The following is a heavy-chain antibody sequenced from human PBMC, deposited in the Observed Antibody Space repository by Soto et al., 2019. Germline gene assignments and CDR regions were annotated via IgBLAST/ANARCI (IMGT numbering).Heavy chain of an antibody. CDR3: ARNYCSGGSCYLDYYYYMDV. Sequence: ASVKVSCKASGYTFTSYDINWVRQATGQGLEWMGWMNPNSGNTGYAQKFQGRVTMTRNTSISTAYMELSGLRSEDTAVYYCARNYCSGGSCYLDYYYYMDVWGKGTTVTVSS. CDR2: MNPNSGNT. CDR1: GYTFTSYD. D-gene: IGHD2-15*01. J-gene: IGHJ6*03. V-gene: IGHV1-8*01.